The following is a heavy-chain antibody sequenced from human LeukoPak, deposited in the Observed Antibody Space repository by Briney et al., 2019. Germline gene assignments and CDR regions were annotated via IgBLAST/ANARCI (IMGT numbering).Heavy chain of an antibody. Sequence: SEALSLTCAVYGGSFSGYYWSWIRQPPGKGLEWIGEINHSGSTNYNPSLKSRVTISVDTSKNQFSLKLSSVTAADTAVYYCARHLLYSGSYSDAFDIWGQGTMVTVSS. CDR3: ARHLLYSGSYSDAFDI. J-gene: IGHJ3*02. D-gene: IGHD1-26*01. CDR1: GGSFSGYY. V-gene: IGHV4-34*01. CDR2: INHSGST.